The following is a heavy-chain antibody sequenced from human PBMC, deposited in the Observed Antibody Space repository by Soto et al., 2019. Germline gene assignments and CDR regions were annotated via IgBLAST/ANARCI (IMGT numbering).Heavy chain of an antibody. D-gene: IGHD6-13*01. J-gene: IGHJ4*02. CDR3: AARGYSYDY. Sequence: QMQLVQSGPEVKKPGTSVTVYCKASGFTFTSSAVPWVRQARGQRLEGIGWIVVSSGNTNYLQKFKERVTITRDLTTSSAYMELNSLGSEDTAVYYWAARGYSYDYWGQGTLVTVSS. CDR2: IVVSSGNT. V-gene: IGHV1-58*01. CDR1: GFTFTSSA.